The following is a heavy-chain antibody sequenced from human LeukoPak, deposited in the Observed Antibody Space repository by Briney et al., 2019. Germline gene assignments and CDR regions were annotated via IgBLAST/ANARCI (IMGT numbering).Heavy chain of an antibody. D-gene: IGHD3-10*01. CDR2: ISAYNGNT. CDR3: ARDLSMVRGVRPYYFDY. V-gene: IGHV1-18*01. J-gene: IGHJ4*02. Sequence: ASVKVSCKASGYTFTSYGISWVRQAPGQGLEWMGWISAYNGNTNYARKLQGRVTMTTDTSTSTAYMELRSLRSDDTAVYYCARDLSMVRGVRPYYFDYWGQGTLVTVSS. CDR1: GYTFTSYG.